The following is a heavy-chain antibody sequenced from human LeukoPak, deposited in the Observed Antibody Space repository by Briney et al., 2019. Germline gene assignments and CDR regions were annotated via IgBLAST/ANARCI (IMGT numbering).Heavy chain of an antibody. V-gene: IGHV3-23*01. CDR1: GFAFSRYV. Sequence: GGSLRLSSAASGFAFSRYVMTWVRQAPGKGLAWVSTIAASDGSTFYADSVKGRFTISRDNSKNTLYLQMNSLRAEDTALYYCVKDRPYDYGDSTASFDSWGQGTLVTVSS. J-gene: IGHJ4*02. CDR2: IAASDGST. CDR3: VKDRPYDYGDSTASFDS. D-gene: IGHD4-17*01.